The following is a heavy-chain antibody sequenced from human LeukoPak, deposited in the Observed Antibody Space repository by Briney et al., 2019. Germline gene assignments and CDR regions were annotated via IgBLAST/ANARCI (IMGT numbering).Heavy chain of an antibody. J-gene: IGHJ4*02. D-gene: IGHD3-3*01. CDR2: IIPIFGTA. CDR3: AITFGVVTDLDY. CDR1: GYTFTSYG. Sequence: ASVKVSCKASGYTFTSYGISWVRQAPGQGLEWMGGIIPIFGTANYAQKFQGRVTITTDESTSTAYMELSSLRSEDTAVYYCAITFGVVTDLDYWGQGTLVTVSS. V-gene: IGHV1-69*05.